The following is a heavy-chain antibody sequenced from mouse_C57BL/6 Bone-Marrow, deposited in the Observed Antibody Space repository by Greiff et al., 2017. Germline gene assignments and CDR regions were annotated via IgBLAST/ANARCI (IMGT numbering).Heavy chain of an antibody. V-gene: IGHV5-4*01. Sequence: EVKVVESGGGLVKPGGSLTLSCAASGFTFSSYAMSWVRQTPEKRLEWVATIRDGGSYTYYPDNVKGRFTITRDNAKNNLYLQMRHLKSEDTAMYDGARESPDYGSSFYYAMDYWGQGTSVTVSS. D-gene: IGHD1-1*01. J-gene: IGHJ4*01. CDR1: GFTFSSYA. CDR3: ARESPDYGSSFYYAMDY. CDR2: IRDGGSYT.